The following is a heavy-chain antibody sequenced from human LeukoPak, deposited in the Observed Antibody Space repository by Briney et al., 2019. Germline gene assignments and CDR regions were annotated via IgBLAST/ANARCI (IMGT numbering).Heavy chain of an antibody. Sequence: GGSLRLSCAASGFTVSSNYMSWVRQAPGKGLEWVSVIYSGGSTYYADSVKGRFTISRDNSKNTLYLQMNSLRAEDTAVYYCARDTRYSSSSALYYYYGMDVWGQGTTVTVSS. CDR3: ARDTRYSSSSALYYYYGMDV. J-gene: IGHJ6*02. CDR2: IYSGGST. D-gene: IGHD6-13*01. CDR1: GFTVSSNY. V-gene: IGHV3-53*01.